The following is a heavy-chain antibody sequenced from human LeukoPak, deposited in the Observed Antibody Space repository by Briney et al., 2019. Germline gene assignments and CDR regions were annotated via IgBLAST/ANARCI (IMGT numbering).Heavy chain of an antibody. CDR2: ISYDGSNK. CDR3: ASGRGGTAMAGSFDY. V-gene: IGHV3-30*04. CDR1: GFTFSSYA. D-gene: IGHD5-18*01. J-gene: IGHJ4*02. Sequence: GGSLRLSCAASGFTFSSYAMHWVRQAPGKGLEWVAVISYDGSNKYYADSVKGRFTISRDNSKNTLYLQMTSLRAEDTAVYYCASGRGGTAMAGSFDYWGQGTLVTVSS.